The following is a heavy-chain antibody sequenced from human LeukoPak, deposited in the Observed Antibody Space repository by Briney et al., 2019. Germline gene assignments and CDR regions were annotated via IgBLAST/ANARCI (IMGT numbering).Heavy chain of an antibody. D-gene: IGHD1-26*01. V-gene: IGHV4-59*01. CDR1: GGSMRSYY. CDR3: ARDYRLTQLQE. CDR2: IYSSGSP. J-gene: IGHJ1*01. Sequence: PSETLSLTCSVSGGSMRSYYWSWIRQFPGKGLEWIALIYSSGSPNYNPSLRSRVTISIDMSKSQFSLKLDSVTAADTAVYYCARDYRLTQLQEWGQGTLITVSS.